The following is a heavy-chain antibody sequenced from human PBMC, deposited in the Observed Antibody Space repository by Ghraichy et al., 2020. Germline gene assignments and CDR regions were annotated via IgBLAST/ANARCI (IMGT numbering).Heavy chain of an antibody. J-gene: IGHJ3*02. CDR1: GFSFSSYG. D-gene: IGHD2-2*01. V-gene: IGHV3-30*18. CDR3: AKAMRDILRVPAGSQGLAAKDALDI. Sequence: GGSLRLSCAASGFSFSSYGMHWVRQAPDKGLEWVAVISYDGTNTYYPDSVNGRFTIARDNSKSTLHLQMISLRAEDTAVYYCAKAMRDILRVPAGSQGLAAKDALDIWGQGTLVTVSS. CDR2: ISYDGTNT.